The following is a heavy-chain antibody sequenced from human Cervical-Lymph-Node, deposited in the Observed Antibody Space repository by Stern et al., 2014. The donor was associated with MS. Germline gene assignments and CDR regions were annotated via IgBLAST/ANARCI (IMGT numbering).Heavy chain of an antibody. D-gene: IGHD6-19*01. J-gene: IGHJ4*02. CDR2: LYLGASNT. V-gene: IGHV5-51*03. CDR1: GYDFTSSW. Sequence: VQLVESGAEVKKPGESLKISCKGSGYDFTSSWIGWGRQMPGTGLGWMGTLYLGASNTEFSPSFEGQVTISADKSVTTAYLQWSSLKASDTAMYYCARPGSAWSLDYWGQGTLVTVSS. CDR3: ARPGSAWSLDY.